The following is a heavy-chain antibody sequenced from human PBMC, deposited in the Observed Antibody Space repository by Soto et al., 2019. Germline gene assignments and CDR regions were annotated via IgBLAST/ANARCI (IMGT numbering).Heavy chain of an antibody. CDR2: INGDGSDI. Sequence: EVQLVESGGVLVQPGGSPRLSCAASGFTFSTHWMHWVRQAPGKGLVWVSRINGDGSDIVYADSVKGRFTISRDNAKNTLYLQMNSLRAEDTAVYYCTRSMVGFSYADSWGQGTLVTVSS. CDR3: TRSMVGFSYADS. CDR1: GFTFSTHW. V-gene: IGHV3-74*01. D-gene: IGHD2-2*01. J-gene: IGHJ4*02.